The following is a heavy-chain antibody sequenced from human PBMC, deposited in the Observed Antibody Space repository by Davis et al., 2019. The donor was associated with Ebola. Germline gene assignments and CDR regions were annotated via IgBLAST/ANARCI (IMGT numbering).Heavy chain of an antibody. Sequence: ASVKVSCKASGYTFSTNAIHWVRQVPGQRLEWMGWISTGNGNARYSQKFQGRVTITRDTSATTAYMELSSLRSEDTAVYYCARLGTSADYYAMDVWGQGTTVTVSS. CDR3: ARLGTSADYYAMDV. CDR1: GYTFSTNA. V-gene: IGHV1-3*04. J-gene: IGHJ6*02. CDR2: ISTGNGNA.